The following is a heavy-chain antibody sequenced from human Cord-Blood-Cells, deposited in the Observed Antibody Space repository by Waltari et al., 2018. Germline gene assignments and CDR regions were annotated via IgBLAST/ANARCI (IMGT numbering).Heavy chain of an antibody. CDR3: AKDMRYILGRDAFDI. J-gene: IGHJ3*02. Sequence: EVQLVESGGGLVQPGRSLRLSCAASGFTFDDYAMHWVRQAPGKGLEWVSGISWNSGSIGYADSGKCRFTISRDNAKNSLYLQMNSLRAEDTALYYCAKDMRYILGRDAFDIWGQGTMVTVSS. CDR1: GFTFDDYA. V-gene: IGHV3-9*01. CDR2: ISWNSGSI. D-gene: IGHD3-16*01.